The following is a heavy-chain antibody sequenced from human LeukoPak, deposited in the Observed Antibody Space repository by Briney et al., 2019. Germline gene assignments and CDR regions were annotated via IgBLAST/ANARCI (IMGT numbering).Heavy chain of an antibody. D-gene: IGHD1-26*01. Sequence: GGSLRLSCAASGFTFSSYAMSWVRQAPGKGLEWVSAISGSGGSTYYADSVKGRFTISRDTSKNTLYLQMSSLRAEDTAVYYCAKGRYSGSYYNWFDPWGQGTLVTVSS. V-gene: IGHV3-23*01. CDR1: GFTFSSYA. CDR3: AKGRYSGSYYNWFDP. CDR2: ISGSGGST. J-gene: IGHJ5*02.